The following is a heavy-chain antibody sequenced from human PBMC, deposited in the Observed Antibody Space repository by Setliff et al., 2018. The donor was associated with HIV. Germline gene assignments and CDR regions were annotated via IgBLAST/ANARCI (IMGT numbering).Heavy chain of an antibody. CDR1: GFTLSTFS. J-gene: IGHJ5*02. V-gene: IGHV3-23*01. CDR2: ISSKDGST. CDR3: ARGVATNLDP. Sequence: HPGGSLRLSCAVSGFTLSTFSMSWVRQAPGKGLEWVSAISSKDGSTYYADSVKGRFTIFRDNAKNSLYLQMNSLRAEDTAVYYCARGVATNLDPWGQGSLVTVSS. D-gene: IGHD5-12*01.